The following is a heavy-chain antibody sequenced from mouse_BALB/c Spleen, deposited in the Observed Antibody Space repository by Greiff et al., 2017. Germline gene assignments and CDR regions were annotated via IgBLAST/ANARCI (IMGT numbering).Heavy chain of an antibody. V-gene: IGHV1-67*01. CDR1: GYTFTDYA. Sequence: VQLQESGPELVRPGVSVKISCKGSGYTFTDYAMHWVKQSHAKSLEWIGVISTYYGNTNYNQKFKGKATMTVDKSSSTAYMELARLTSEDSAIYYCARGSGTRYAMDYWGQGTSVTVSS. CDR2: ISTYYGNT. J-gene: IGHJ4*01. CDR3: ARGSGTRYAMDY. D-gene: IGHD3-3*01.